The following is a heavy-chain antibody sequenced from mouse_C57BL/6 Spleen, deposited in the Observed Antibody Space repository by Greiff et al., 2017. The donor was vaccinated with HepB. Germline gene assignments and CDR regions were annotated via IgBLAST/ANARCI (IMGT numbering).Heavy chain of an antibody. V-gene: IGHV1-82*01. CDR3: AREGTDLRKHY. CDR1: GYAFSSSW. CDR2: IYPGDGDT. D-gene: IGHD1-1*01. J-gene: IGHJ2*01. Sequence: QVQLKESGPELVKPGASVKISCKASGYAFSSSWMNWVKQRPGKGLEWIGRIYPGDGDTNYNGKFKGKATLTADKSSSTAYMQLSSLTSEDSAVYFCAREGTDLRKHYWGQGTTLTVSS.